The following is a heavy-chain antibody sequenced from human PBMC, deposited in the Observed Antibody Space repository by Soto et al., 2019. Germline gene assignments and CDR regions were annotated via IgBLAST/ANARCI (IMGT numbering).Heavy chain of an antibody. Sequence: QLHLRESGPGLVKPSETLSLTCTVSGGSITSSSYYWGWIRQPPGKGLEWIGSIYYSGSTYYNPSLKSRVAISVDTSKNQFSLKLSSVPAADTAVYYCATQEVGGSYVYTFAPWGQGTLVTVSS. J-gene: IGHJ5*02. D-gene: IGHD1-26*01. CDR3: ATQEVGGSYVYTFAP. CDR1: GGSITSSSYY. CDR2: IYYSGST. V-gene: IGHV4-39*01.